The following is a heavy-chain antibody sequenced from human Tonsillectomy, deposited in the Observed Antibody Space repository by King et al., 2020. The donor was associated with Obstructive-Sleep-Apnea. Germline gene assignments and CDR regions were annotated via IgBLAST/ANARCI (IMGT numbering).Heavy chain of an antibody. CDR3: ARGVDTAMVRAYYFDN. D-gene: IGHD5-18*01. J-gene: IGHJ4*02. Sequence: VQLVESGGGLVQPGGSLRLSCAASGVTFNTYWMSWVRQVPGKGLEWVANINQDGSEKYYVDSVKGRFTISRDNAKNSLYLQMNSLRAEDTAVYHCARGVDTAMVRAYYFDNWGQGTLVTVSS. V-gene: IGHV3-7*01. CDR1: GVTFNTYW. CDR2: INQDGSEK.